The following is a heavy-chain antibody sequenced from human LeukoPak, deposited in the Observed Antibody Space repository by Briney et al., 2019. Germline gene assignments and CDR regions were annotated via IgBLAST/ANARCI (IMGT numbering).Heavy chain of an antibody. D-gene: IGHD6-19*01. CDR1: GYTFTGYY. Sequence: ASVKVSCKASGYTFTGYYMHWVRQAPGQGLEWMGWINPNSGGTNYAQKFQGRVTMTRDTSISTAYMELSRLRSDDTAVYYCAGNTAVAGSPQGLPSLDVWGKGTTVTFSS. V-gene: IGHV1-2*02. J-gene: IGHJ6*04. CDR3: AGNTAVAGSPQGLPSLDV. CDR2: INPNSGGT.